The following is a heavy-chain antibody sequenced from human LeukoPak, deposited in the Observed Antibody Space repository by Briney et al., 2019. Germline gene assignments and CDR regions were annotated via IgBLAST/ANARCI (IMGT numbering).Heavy chain of an antibody. CDR3: AKDLGSIAVAGRGINLFDP. V-gene: IGHV3-48*04. D-gene: IGHD6-19*01. J-gene: IGHJ5*02. CDR2: ISSSGSTI. Sequence: GGSLRLSRAASGFTFSNYAMSWVRQAPGKGLEWASYISSSGSTIYYADSVKGRFTISRDNAKNSLYLQMNSLRAEDTAVYYCAKDLGSIAVAGRGINLFDPWGQGTLVTVSS. CDR1: GFTFSNYA.